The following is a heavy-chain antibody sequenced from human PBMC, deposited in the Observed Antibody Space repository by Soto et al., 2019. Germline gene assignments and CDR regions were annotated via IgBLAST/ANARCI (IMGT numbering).Heavy chain of an antibody. Sequence: SQTLSLTCAISVDSVSSNSAAWNWIRQSPSRGLEWLGRTYYRSKWYNDYAVSVKSRITINPDTSKNQFSLQLNSVTPEDTAVYYCAKSRYYYDSSGYYPAPLLDAFDIWGQGTMVTVSS. CDR1: VDSVSSNSAA. CDR2: TYYRSKWYN. V-gene: IGHV6-1*01. D-gene: IGHD3-22*01. CDR3: AKSRYYYDSSGYYPAPLLDAFDI. J-gene: IGHJ3*02.